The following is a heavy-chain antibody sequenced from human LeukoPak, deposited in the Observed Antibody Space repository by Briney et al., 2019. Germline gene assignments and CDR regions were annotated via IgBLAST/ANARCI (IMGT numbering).Heavy chain of an antibody. J-gene: IGHJ4*02. V-gene: IGHV4-61*08. CDR1: GASVSSGGYY. CDR2: IYYSGST. Sequence: SETLSLTCTVSGASVSSGGYYWSWLRQPPGKGLEWIGYIYYSGSTNYNPSLKSRVTISVDTSKNQFSLKVSSVTAAYTAVYYCARRGGSGRSFDYWGQGTLVTVSS. CDR3: ARRGGSGRSFDY. D-gene: IGHD3-10*01.